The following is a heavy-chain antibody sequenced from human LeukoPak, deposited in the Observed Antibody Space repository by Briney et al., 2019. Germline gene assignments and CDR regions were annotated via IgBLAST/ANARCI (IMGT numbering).Heavy chain of an antibody. J-gene: IGHJ3*02. CDR3: ARHIGHGAFDI. V-gene: IGHV1-2*02. Sequence: GASVKVSCKASGFTFTSSAMHWVRQAPGQGLEWMGWIKPDSGDTNYAQKFQGRVTMTRDTSISTAYMELSRLSSDDTAVYYCARHIGHGAFDIWGQVTMVTVSS. CDR1: GFTFTSSA. CDR2: IKPDSGDT.